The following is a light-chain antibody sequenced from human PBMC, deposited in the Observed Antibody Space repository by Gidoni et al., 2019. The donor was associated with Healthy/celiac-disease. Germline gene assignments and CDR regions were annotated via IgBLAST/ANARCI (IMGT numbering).Light chain of an antibody. Sequence: EIVMTQSPATLSVSPGERATLSCRASQSVSSNLAWYQQKPGQAPRLHIYGASTRATGIPARFSGSGSGTEFTLTISSLQSEDFAVYYCQQYNNWLRTFGGGTKVEIK. CDR3: QQYNNWLRT. V-gene: IGKV3-15*01. CDR2: GAS. J-gene: IGKJ4*01. CDR1: QSVSSN.